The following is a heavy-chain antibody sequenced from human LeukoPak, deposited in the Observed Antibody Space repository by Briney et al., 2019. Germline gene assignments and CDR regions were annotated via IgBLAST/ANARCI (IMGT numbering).Heavy chain of an antibody. J-gene: IGHJ4*02. V-gene: IGHV3-30*02. D-gene: IGHD1-1*01. CDR1: GFTFSSYG. Sequence: GGSLRLSCAASGFTFSSYGMHWVRQAPGKGLEWVAFIRYDGSNKYYADSVKGRFTISRDNSKNTLYLQMNSLRAEDTAVYYCARTNWNYLDYWGQGTLVTVSS. CDR3: ARTNWNYLDY. CDR2: IRYDGSNK.